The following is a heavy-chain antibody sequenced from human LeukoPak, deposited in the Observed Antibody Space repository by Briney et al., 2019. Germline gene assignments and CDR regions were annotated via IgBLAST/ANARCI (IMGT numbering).Heavy chain of an antibody. D-gene: IGHD4-23*01. CDR1: GFTFSSYS. CDR3: AREGGNSDRKAFDI. V-gene: IGHV3-21*01. Sequence: PGGSLRLSCAASGFTFSSYSMNWVRQAPGKGLEWVSSISSSSSYIYYADSVKGRFTISRDNAKNSLYLQMNSLRAEDTAVYYCAREGGNSDRKAFDIWGQGTMVTVSS. J-gene: IGHJ3*02. CDR2: ISSSSSYI.